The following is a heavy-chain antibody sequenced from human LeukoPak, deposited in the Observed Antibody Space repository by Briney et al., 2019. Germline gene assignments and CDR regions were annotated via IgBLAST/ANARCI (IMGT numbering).Heavy chain of an antibody. Sequence: SVKVSCKASGGTFSSYAISWVRQAPGQGLEWMGGIIPIFGTANYAQKFQGRVTITADESTSTAYMELCSLRSEDTAVYYCARDPPTLWGFFDYWGQGTLVTVSS. D-gene: IGHD2-21*01. J-gene: IGHJ4*02. CDR1: GGTFSSYA. CDR2: IIPIFGTA. CDR3: ARDPPTLWGFFDY. V-gene: IGHV1-69*01.